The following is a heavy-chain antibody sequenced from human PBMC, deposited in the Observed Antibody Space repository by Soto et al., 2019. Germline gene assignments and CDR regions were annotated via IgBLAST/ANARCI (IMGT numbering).Heavy chain of an antibody. V-gene: IGHV1-69*13. D-gene: IGHD6-6*01. J-gene: IGHJ4*02. Sequence: SVKVSCNASGVTFSSYAISWVRQAPGQGLEWMGGIIPIFGTANYAQKFQGRVTITADESTSTAYMELSSLRSEDTAVYYCAREGGADGTYSSSTLDYWGQGTLVTVYS. CDR1: GVTFSSYA. CDR2: IIPIFGTA. CDR3: AREGGADGTYSSSTLDY.